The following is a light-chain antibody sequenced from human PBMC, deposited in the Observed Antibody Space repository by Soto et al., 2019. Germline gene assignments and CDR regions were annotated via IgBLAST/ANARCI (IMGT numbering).Light chain of an antibody. Sequence: DIQMTQSPSTLSASVGDRVIITCRASQSISSWLAWYQQKPGKAPNLLIYRASTLKSGIPSRFSGSGSGTEFTLTISSLQPDVFATYYCQQYDRASWTFGPGTKVEIK. CDR2: RAS. J-gene: IGKJ1*01. CDR1: QSISSW. CDR3: QQYDRASWT. V-gene: IGKV1-5*03.